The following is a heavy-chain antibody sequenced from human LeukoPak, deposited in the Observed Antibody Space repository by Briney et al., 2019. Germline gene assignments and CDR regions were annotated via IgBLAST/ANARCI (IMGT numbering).Heavy chain of an antibody. V-gene: IGHV4-30-2*01. CDR2: IYHSGST. D-gene: IGHD6-13*01. J-gene: IGHJ4*02. CDR1: GGSISSGGYY. Sequence: SETLSLTCTVSGGSISSGGYYWSWIRQPPGKGLEWIGYIYHSGSTYYNPSLKSRVTISVDRSKNQFSLKLSSVTAADTAVYYCARDTDLVYWGQGTLVTVSS. CDR3: ARDTDLVY.